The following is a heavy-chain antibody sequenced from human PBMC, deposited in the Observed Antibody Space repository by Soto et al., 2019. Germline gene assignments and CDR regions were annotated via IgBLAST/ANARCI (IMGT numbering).Heavy chain of an antibody. CDR2: IYYSGNT. Sequence: PSETLSLTCTVSGGSISTYYWSWIRQPPGKGLEWIGYIYYSGNTYYNPSLKSRVTMSVDTSRNQLLLQLNSVTAADTAVYSCARGVRGRKIFDYWGQGALVTVSS. J-gene: IGHJ4*02. V-gene: IGHV4-59*01. CDR1: GGSISTYY. CDR3: ARGVRGRKIFDY. D-gene: IGHD3-10*01.